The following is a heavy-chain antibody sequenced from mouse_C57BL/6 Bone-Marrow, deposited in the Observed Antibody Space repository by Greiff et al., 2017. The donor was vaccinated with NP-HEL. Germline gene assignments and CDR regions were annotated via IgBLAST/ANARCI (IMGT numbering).Heavy chain of an antibody. V-gene: IGHV1-81*01. D-gene: IGHD3-2*01. Sequence: QVQLKQSGAELARPGASVKLSCKASGYTFTSYGISWVKQRTGQGLEWIGEIYPRSGNTYYNEKFKGKATLTADKSSSTAYMELRSLTSEDSAVYFCARDRDGRYFDVWGTGTTVTVSS. CDR3: ARDRDGRYFDV. CDR2: IYPRSGNT. CDR1: GYTFTSYG. J-gene: IGHJ1*03.